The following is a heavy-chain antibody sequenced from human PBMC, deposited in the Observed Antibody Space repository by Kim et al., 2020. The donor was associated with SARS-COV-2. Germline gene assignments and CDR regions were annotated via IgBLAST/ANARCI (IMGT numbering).Heavy chain of an antibody. CDR1: GGSISSYY. CDR3: ARGYCSSTSCYTRGGWYFDL. V-gene: IGHV4-59*13. Sequence: SETLSLTCTVSGGSISSYYWSWIRQPPGKGLEWIGYIYYSGSTNYNPSLKSRVTISVDTSKNQFSLKLSSVTAADTAVYYCARGYCSSTSCYTRGGWYFDLWGRGTLVTVSS. CDR2: IYYSGST. J-gene: IGHJ2*01. D-gene: IGHD2-2*02.